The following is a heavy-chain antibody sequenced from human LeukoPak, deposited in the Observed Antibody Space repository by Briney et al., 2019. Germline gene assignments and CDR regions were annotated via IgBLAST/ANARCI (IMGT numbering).Heavy chain of an antibody. V-gene: IGHV3-74*01. Sequence: GGSLRLSCAASGFTFNDYWMHWVRQAPGKGLVWVSRIRTDGLETSYADSVKGRFTVSRDNAKNTLYLQMNSLTAEDTAVYYCARVMSGYYVDLDIWGQGTMVTVSS. CDR3: ARVMSGYYVDLDI. D-gene: IGHD3-3*01. CDR2: IRTDGLET. CDR1: GFTFNDYW. J-gene: IGHJ3*02.